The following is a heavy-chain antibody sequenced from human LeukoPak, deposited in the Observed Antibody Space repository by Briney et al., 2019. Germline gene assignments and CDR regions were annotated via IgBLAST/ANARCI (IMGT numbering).Heavy chain of an antibody. CDR1: GGPISSYY. D-gene: IGHD2-2*01. CDR3: ARSRYHCSSTSCSAGAFDY. Sequence: SETLSLTCTVSGGPISSYYWSWIRQPPGKGLEWIGYIYYSGSTNYNPSLKSRVTISVDTSKNQFSLKLSSVTAADTAVYYCARSRYHCSSTSCSAGAFDYWGQGTLVTVSS. CDR2: IYYSGST. J-gene: IGHJ4*02. V-gene: IGHV4-59*01.